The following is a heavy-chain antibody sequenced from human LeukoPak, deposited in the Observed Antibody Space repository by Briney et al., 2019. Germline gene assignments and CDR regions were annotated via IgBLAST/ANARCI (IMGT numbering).Heavy chain of an antibody. D-gene: IGHD6-13*01. J-gene: IGHJ4*02. CDR2: ISGGGGNT. Sequence: GGSLRLSCVASGFSFGSYAMNWVRQAPGKGLEWVSVISGGGGNTYYPDSVKGRFTISRDNSKNTVYLQMNSLRVEDTAVYYCARAPWAAAPSGDYWGQGTLVTVSS. CDR3: ARAPWAAAPSGDY. V-gene: IGHV3-23*01. CDR1: GFSFGSYA.